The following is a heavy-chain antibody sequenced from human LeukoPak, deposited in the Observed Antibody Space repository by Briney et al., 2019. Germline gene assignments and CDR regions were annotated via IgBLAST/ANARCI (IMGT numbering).Heavy chain of an antibody. CDR3: ARGGGNDYYYYMDV. J-gene: IGHJ6*03. Sequence: GASVKVSCKASGGTFSSYAISWVRQAPGQGLEWMGGIIPIFGTANYAQKFQGRVTITTDESTSTAYMELSSLRSEDTAVYYCARGGGNDYYYYMDVWAKGPRSPSP. CDR1: GGTFSSYA. D-gene: IGHD4-23*01. V-gene: IGHV1-69*05. CDR2: IIPIFGTA.